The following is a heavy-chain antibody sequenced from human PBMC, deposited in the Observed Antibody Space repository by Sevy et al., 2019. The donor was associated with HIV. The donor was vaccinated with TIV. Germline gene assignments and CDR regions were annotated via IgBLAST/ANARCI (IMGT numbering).Heavy chain of an antibody. J-gene: IGHJ4*02. CDR3: AKARYSSSSYFDY. CDR1: GFTFDDYT. Sequence: GGSLRLSCAASGFTFDDYTMHWVRQAPGKGLEWVSLISWDGGSTYYAHSVKGRFTISRDNSKNSLYLQMNSLRTEDTALYYCAKARYSSSSYFDYWGQGTLVTVSS. V-gene: IGHV3-43*01. CDR2: ISWDGGST. D-gene: IGHD6-13*01.